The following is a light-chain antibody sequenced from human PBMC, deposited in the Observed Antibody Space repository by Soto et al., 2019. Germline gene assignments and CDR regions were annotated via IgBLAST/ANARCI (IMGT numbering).Light chain of an antibody. J-gene: IGLJ3*02. CDR1: SSDVGGYNY. CDR2: EVT. Sequence: QSALTQPASVSGSPGSSMTISCTGTSSDVGGYNYVSWYQQPPGKAPKLIIYEVTHRPSGVSSRFYGSRSGNTASLTISGLQAEDEADYYCKSRTTRNTLVFGGGTKVTVL. CDR3: KSRTTRNTLV. V-gene: IGLV2-14*01.